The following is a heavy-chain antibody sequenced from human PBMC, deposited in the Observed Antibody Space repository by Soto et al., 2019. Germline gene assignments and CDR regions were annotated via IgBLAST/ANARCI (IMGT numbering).Heavy chain of an antibody. CDR1: GDMFRNSA. J-gene: IGHJ6*02. D-gene: IGHD3-10*01. CDR2: IIPLFRKT. Sequence: QVQLVQSGAEVKRPGSSVKVSCKASGDMFRNSAFTWVRQAPGQGLAWMGVIIPLFRKTDVAQNFQGRVTFTADESTSSLYMEVSSLTSEDTAVYYCARARISNGDPNIYFFYGLDVWGQGTTITVSS. V-gene: IGHV1-69*01. CDR3: ARARISNGDPNIYFFYGLDV.